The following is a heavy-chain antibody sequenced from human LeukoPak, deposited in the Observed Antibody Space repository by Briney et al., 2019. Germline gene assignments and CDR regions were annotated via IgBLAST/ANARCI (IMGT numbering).Heavy chain of an antibody. CDR1: GGTFSSYA. D-gene: IGHD2-2*01. J-gene: IGHJ5*02. CDR2: ILPIFDRA. CDR3: ARSQSAINWFDP. Sequence: ASVKVSCKAAGGTFSSYAISWVRQAPGQGLEWMGVILPIFDRADYAQKFQGRVTMTADESTSTAYMELSSLRSEDTAVYYCARSQSAINWFDPWGQGTLVTVSS. V-gene: IGHV1-69*13.